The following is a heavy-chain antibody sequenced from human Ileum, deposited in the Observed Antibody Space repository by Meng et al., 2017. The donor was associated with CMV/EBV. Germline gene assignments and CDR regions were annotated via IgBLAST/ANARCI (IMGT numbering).Heavy chain of an antibody. V-gene: IGHV3-74*01. D-gene: IGHD1-26*01. J-gene: IGHJ4*02. CDR2: INGDGITT. CDR1: GFTFTSYW. CDR3: ARFLGIVGATHDGY. Sequence: GGSLRLSCAASGFTFTSYWMHWVRQAPGKGLVWVSRINGDGITTTYADSVKGRFTISRDNAKNTLFLQMNSLRAEDTAVYYCARFLGIVGATHDGYWGQGTLVTVSS.